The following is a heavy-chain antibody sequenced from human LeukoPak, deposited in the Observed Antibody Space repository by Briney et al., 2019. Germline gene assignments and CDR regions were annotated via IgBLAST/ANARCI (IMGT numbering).Heavy chain of an antibody. J-gene: IGHJ5*02. Sequence: GGSLRLSCAASGSTFSSYSMNWVRQAPGKGLEWVSYISSSSSTIYYADSVKGRFTISRDNAKNSLYLQMNSLRAEDTAVYYCAREAGIAAAGNAWGQGTLVTVSS. V-gene: IGHV3-48*01. CDR1: GSTFSSYS. CDR2: ISSSSSTI. CDR3: AREAGIAAAGNA. D-gene: IGHD6-13*01.